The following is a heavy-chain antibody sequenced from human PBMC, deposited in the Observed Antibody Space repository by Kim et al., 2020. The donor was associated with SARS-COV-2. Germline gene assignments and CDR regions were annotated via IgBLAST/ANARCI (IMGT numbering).Heavy chain of an antibody. CDR2: IYYSGST. J-gene: IGHJ6*02. CDR1: GGSISSYY. Sequence: SETLSLTCTVSGGSISSYYWSWIRQPPGKGLEWIGYIYYSGSTNYNPSLKSRVTISVDTSKNQFSLKLSSVTAADTAVYYCARDLEKDYYGMDVWGQGTTVTVSS. V-gene: IGHV4-59*01. CDR3: ARDLEKDYYGMDV.